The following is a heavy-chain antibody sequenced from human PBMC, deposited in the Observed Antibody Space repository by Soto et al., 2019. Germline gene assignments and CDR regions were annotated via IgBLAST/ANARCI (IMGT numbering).Heavy chain of an antibody. Sequence: PSETLSLTCTVSGGSISSSSYYWGWIRQPPGKGLEWIGSIYYSGSTYYNPSLKSRVTISVDTSKNQFSLKLSSVTAADTVVYYCAIDSGYSSGWYPLNFDYWGQGTLVTVSS. D-gene: IGHD6-19*01. CDR2: IYYSGST. V-gene: IGHV4-39*01. J-gene: IGHJ4*02. CDR1: GGSISSSSYY. CDR3: AIDSGYSSGWYPLNFDY.